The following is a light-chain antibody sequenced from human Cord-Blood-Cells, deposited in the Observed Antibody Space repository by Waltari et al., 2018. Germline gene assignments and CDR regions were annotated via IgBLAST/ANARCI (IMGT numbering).Light chain of an antibody. CDR1: QSVSSSY. V-gene: IGKV3-20*01. CDR3: QQYGSSRLT. Sequence: ESVLTQSPGTLSLSPGERATLSCRASQSVSSSYLDWYQQKPGQAPRLLIYGASSRATGIPDRFSGSGSWTDFILTISRLEPEDFAVYYCQQYGSSRLTFGGGTKVEIK. J-gene: IGKJ4*01. CDR2: GAS.